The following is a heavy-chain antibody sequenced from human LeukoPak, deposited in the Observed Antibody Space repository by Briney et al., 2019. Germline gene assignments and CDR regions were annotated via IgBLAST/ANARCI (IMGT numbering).Heavy chain of an antibody. D-gene: IGHD2-2*01. CDR1: GYSISSGDY. Sequence: SETLSLTCTVSGYSISSGDYWGWIRQPPGKGLEWIGSIYHSGRTYYNPSLKSRVTISVDTSKNQVSLILTSVTAADTAVYYCARGGCSSTSCWNWFDPWGQGTLVTVSS. J-gene: IGHJ5*02. CDR2: IYHSGRT. V-gene: IGHV4-38-2*02. CDR3: ARGGCSSTSCWNWFDP.